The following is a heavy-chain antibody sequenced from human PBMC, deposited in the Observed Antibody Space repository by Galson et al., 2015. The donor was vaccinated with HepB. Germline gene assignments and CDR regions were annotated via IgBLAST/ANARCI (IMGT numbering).Heavy chain of an antibody. CDR3: AKLQRFDMITFGGVIPPPDY. Sequence: SLRLSCAASGFTFSSYGMHWVRQAPGKGLEWVAVISYDGSNKYYADSVKGRFTISRDNSKNTLYLQMNSLRAEDTAVYYCAKLQRFDMITFGGVIPPPDYWGQGTLVTVSS. D-gene: IGHD3-16*02. CDR1: GFTFSSYG. V-gene: IGHV3-30*18. J-gene: IGHJ4*02. CDR2: ISYDGSNK.